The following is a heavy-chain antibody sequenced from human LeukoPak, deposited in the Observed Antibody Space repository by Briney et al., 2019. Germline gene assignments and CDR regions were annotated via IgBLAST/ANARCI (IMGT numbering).Heavy chain of an antibody. CDR2: MSSDGSSA. J-gene: IGHJ4*02. Sequence: GGSLRLPCAASGFTFSNYWMHWVRQAPGKGLVWVSRMSSDGSSADYADSVKGRFTTSRDSAKNTLYLQMNSLRAEDTAMYYCARWDSSGYYSLDYWGQGTLVAVSS. D-gene: IGHD3-22*01. V-gene: IGHV3-74*01. CDR1: GFTFSNYW. CDR3: ARWDSSGYYSLDY.